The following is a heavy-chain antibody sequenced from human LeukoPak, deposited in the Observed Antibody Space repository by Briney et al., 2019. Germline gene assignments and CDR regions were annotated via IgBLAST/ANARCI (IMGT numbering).Heavy chain of an antibody. V-gene: IGHV3-23*01. D-gene: IGHD3-10*01. Sequence: GGSLRLSCATSGFTFTTYGMIWVRQAPGKGLEWVLGISGSGSNTYYADSVKGRFTSSRDSSKKTVYLQMNSLRAEDTAVYYCARERGYGSGRYYKSLFDYWGQGALVTVSS. CDR2: ISGSGSNT. J-gene: IGHJ4*02. CDR3: ARERGYGSGRYYKSLFDY. CDR1: GFTFTTYG.